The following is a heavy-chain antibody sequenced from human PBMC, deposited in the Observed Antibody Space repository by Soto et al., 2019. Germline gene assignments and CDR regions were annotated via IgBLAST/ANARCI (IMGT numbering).Heavy chain of an antibody. CDR2: IGPESGAT. D-gene: IGHD1-26*01. CDR1: GYTFTGHY. V-gene: IGHV1-2*02. CDR3: GRGRSGQIVIFY. Sequence: ASVKVSCKASGYTFTGHYIHWVRQAPQQGPEWMGEIGPESGATRYAQKFQGRVTMTMDTSITTVYMELKNLSPDDTAVYYCGRGRSGQIVIFYWGQGTPVTVSS. J-gene: IGHJ4*02.